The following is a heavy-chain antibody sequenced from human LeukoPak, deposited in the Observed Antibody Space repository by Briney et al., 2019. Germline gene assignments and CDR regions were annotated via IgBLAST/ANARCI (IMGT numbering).Heavy chain of an antibody. V-gene: IGHV4-4*07. Sequence: SETLSLTCSVSGGSVSSYYWSWIRQPAGEGLEWIGRMYPSGTTHYNPSLKSRVAMSVDTSKNQFSLRLTSVTAADTAVYYCADDFGDWGQGTLVTVSS. CDR2: MYPSGTT. CDR1: GGSVSSYY. J-gene: IGHJ4*02. CDR3: ADDFGD. D-gene: IGHD4-17*01.